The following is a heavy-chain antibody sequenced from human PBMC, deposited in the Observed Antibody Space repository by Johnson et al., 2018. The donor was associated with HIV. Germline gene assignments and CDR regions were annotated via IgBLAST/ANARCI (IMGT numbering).Heavy chain of an antibody. D-gene: IGHD6-13*01. CDR1: GFTFSRYA. CDR2: ISYDGSNK. J-gene: IGHJ3*02. V-gene: IGHV3-30*04. Sequence: QVQLVESGGGVVQPGRSVRLSCAASGFTFSRYAMHLVRQAPVKGLEWVAVISYDGSNKYYADSVKARFTISRDNSKNTLYLQMNSLRAEDTAVYYCAKDRRGKQQLVTGNDAFDIWGQGTMVTVSS. CDR3: AKDRRGKQQLVTGNDAFDI.